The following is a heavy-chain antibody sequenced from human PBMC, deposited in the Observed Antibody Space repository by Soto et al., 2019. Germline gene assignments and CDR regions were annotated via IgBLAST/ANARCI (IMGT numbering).Heavy chain of an antibody. V-gene: IGHV3-23*01. D-gene: IGHD6-19*01. J-gene: IGHJ3*02. CDR1: GFTFSSYA. CDR2: ISGSGGST. CDR3: AKSGIAVAGTRYDAFDI. Sequence: GGSLRLSCAASGFTFSSYAMSWVRQAPGKGLEWVSAISGSGGSTYYADSVKGRFTISRDNSKNTLYLQMNSLRAEDTAVYYCAKSGIAVAGTRYDAFDIWGQGTMVTVSS.